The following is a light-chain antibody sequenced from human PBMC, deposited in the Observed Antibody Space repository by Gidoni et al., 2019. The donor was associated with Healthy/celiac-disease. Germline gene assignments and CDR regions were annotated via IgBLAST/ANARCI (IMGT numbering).Light chain of an antibody. Sequence: DIQLTQSPSTQSASVGDRVTITCRASQSISSWLAWYQQKPGQAPKLLIYKASSLESGVPSRCSGSGSGTEFTLTISSLQPADFATYYCQQYNSYLFTFGQGTKLEI. J-gene: IGKJ2*01. V-gene: IGKV1-5*03. CDR3: QQYNSYLFT. CDR1: QSISSW. CDR2: KAS.